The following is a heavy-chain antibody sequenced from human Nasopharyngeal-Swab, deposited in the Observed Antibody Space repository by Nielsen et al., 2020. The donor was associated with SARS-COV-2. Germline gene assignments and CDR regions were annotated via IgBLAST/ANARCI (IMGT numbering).Heavy chain of an antibody. CDR1: GFTFSDYW. D-gene: IGHD6-19*01. V-gene: IGHV3-7*03. Sequence: GGSLRLSCGGSGFTFSDYWMSWVRQSPEKGLEWVANIKQDGTLKSYVDSVKGRFIISRDNAKNSLYLQMNSLRAEDTAVYYCARDSSSGWYRPFDYWGQGTLVTVSS. J-gene: IGHJ4*02. CDR2: IKQDGTLK. CDR3: ARDSSSGWYRPFDY.